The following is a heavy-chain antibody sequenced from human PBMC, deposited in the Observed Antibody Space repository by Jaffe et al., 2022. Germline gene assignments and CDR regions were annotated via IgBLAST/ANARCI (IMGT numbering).Heavy chain of an antibody. J-gene: IGHJ4*02. D-gene: IGHD5-18*01. CDR3: ATGYSYGSVPFDY. V-gene: IGHV4-34*01. CDR1: GGSFSGYY. CDR2: INHSGST. Sequence: QVQLQQWGAGLLKPSETLSLTCAVYGGSFSGYYWSWIRQPPGKGLEWIGEINHSGSTNYNPSLKSRVTISVDTSKNQFSLKLSSVTAADTAVYYCATGYSYGSVPFDYWGQGTLVTVSS.